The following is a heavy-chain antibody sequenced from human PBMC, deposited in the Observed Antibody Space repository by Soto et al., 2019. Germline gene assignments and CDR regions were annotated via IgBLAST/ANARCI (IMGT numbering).Heavy chain of an antibody. V-gene: IGHV3-23*01. D-gene: IGHD3-22*01. CDR3: AKGRFLLRSAFDI. CDR1: GFTFSSYA. Sequence: PGGSLRLSCAASGFTFSSYAMSWVRQAPGKGREWVSAISGSGGSTYYADSVKGRFTISRDNSKNTLYLQMNSLRAEDTAVYYCAKGRFLLRSAFDIWGQGTMVTVSS. CDR2: ISGSGGST. J-gene: IGHJ3*02.